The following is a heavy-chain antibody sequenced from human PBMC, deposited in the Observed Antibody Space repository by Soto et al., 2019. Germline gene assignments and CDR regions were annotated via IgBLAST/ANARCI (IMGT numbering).Heavy chain of an antibody. J-gene: IGHJ6*02. V-gene: IGHV4-4*02. CDR3: ARDPGTTVTLYYYYYGMDV. D-gene: IGHD4-17*01. CDR1: GGSISSSNW. CDR2: IYHSGST. Sequence: QVQLQESGPGLVKPSGTLSLTCAVSGGSISSSNWWSWVRQPPGKGLEWIGEIYHSGSTNYNPSLQSRVTISVDKSKHQSSLKLSSVTAADTAVYYCARDPGTTVTLYYYYYGMDVWGQGTTVTVSS.